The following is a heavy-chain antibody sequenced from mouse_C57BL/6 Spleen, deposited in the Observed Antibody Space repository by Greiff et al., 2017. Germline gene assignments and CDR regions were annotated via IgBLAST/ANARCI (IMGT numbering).Heavy chain of an antibody. CDR3: ARWDYDFGFAY. CDR2: IYPGSGNT. V-gene: IGHV1-76*01. J-gene: IGHJ3*01. CDR1: GYTFTDYY. Sequence: QVQLQQSGAELVRPGASVKLSCKASGYTFTDYYINWVKQRPGQGLEWIARIYPGSGNTYYNEKFKGKATLTAEKSSSTAYMQLSSLTSEDSAVYFCARWDYDFGFAYWGQGTLVTVSA. D-gene: IGHD2-4*01.